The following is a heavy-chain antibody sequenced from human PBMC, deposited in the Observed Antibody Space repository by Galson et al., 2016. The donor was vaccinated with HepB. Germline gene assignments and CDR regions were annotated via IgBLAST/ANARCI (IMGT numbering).Heavy chain of an antibody. J-gene: IGHJ4*02. CDR1: GFTLNDYW. CDR3: VRDGVGAAPYDY. V-gene: IGHV3-74*01. D-gene: IGHD2-15*01. CDR2: ISPDGSDT. Sequence: SLRLSCAASGFTLNDYWMNWVRQAPGKGLVWVAHISPDGSDTSYADSVTGRFTFSRDNAKNTLNLQMNSLRAEDTAVYYCVRDGVGAAPYDYWGQGALVIVSS.